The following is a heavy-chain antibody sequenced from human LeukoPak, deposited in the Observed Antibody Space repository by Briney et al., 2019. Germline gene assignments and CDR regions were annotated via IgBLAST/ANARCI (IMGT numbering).Heavy chain of an antibody. J-gene: IGHJ4*02. Sequence: SETLSLTCTVSGASISSSRYYWSWIRQPPGKGLEWIGEINHSGSTNYNPSLKSRVTISVDTSKNQFSLKLSSVTAADTAVYYCARHSTFFGVVIIKGRVRGPFDYWGQGTLVTVSS. CDR3: ARHSTFFGVVIIKGRVRGPFDY. CDR2: INHSGST. D-gene: IGHD3-3*01. CDR1: GASISSSRYY. V-gene: IGHV4-39*01.